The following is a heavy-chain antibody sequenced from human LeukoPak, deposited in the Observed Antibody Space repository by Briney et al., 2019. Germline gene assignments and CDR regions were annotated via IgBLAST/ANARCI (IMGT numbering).Heavy chain of an antibody. Sequence: SETLSLICTVSGGSIIHYYWSWIRQPPGKELGWIGYVYYDGSTNYNPSLKSRVTISLDTSKNQFSLDLNSVTAADTAVYYCATGRYYYGSEYWGQGTLVTVS. CDR2: VYYDGST. J-gene: IGHJ4*02. V-gene: IGHV4-59*01. D-gene: IGHD3-10*01. CDR3: ATGRYYYGSEY. CDR1: GGSIIHYY.